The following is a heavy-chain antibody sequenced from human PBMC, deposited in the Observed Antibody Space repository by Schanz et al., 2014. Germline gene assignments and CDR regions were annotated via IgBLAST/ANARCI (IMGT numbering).Heavy chain of an antibody. CDR2: IGYLGDT. V-gene: IGHV3-13*01. CDR1: GFTLSNSD. J-gene: IGHJ4*02. CDR3: ARANYRRKINFDY. Sequence: EVQLVESGGGLVQPGGSLRLSCAASGFTLSNSDMHWVRQGTGKGLEWVSTIGYLGDTYYPDSVKGRFTVSRDNSKNTLYLQMNSLRAEDTAVYYCARANYRRKINFDYWGQGALVTVSS. D-gene: IGHD3-10*01.